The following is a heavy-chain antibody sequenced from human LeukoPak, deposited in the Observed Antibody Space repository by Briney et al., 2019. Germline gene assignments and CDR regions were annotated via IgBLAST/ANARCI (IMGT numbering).Heavy chain of an antibody. Sequence: PGGSLRLSCAASGFTFSSYSMNWVRQAPGKGLEWVSSISSSSSYIYYADSVKGRFTISRDNAKNSLYLRMNSLRAEDTAVYYCARDGSGYDYYWGQGTLVTVSS. CDR3: ARDGSGYDYY. CDR1: GFTFSSYS. J-gene: IGHJ4*02. CDR2: ISSSSSYI. V-gene: IGHV3-21*01. D-gene: IGHD5-12*01.